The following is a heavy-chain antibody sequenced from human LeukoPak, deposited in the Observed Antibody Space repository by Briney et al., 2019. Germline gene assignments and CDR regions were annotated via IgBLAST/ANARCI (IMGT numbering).Heavy chain of an antibody. Sequence: TSETLSLTCTVSGGSISSGDYYWSWIRQPPGKGLEWIGEIYHSGSTNYNPSLKSRVTISVDKSKNQFSLKLSSVTAADTAVYYCARDLGIPAAPNDYWGQGTLVTVSS. CDR2: IYHSGST. V-gene: IGHV4-39*07. D-gene: IGHD2-2*01. CDR1: GGSISSGDYY. CDR3: ARDLGIPAAPNDY. J-gene: IGHJ4*02.